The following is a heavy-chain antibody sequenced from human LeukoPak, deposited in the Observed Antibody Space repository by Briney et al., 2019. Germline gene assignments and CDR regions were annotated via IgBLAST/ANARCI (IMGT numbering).Heavy chain of an antibody. J-gene: IGHJ3*02. Sequence: SETLSLTCTVSGGSISSYYWSWIRQPPGKGLEWIGYIYYSGSTNYNPSLKSRVTISVDTSKNQFSLKLSSVTAADTAVYYCARIDCSSTSCCIGIWGQGTMVTVSS. D-gene: IGHD2-2*01. CDR1: GGSISSYY. CDR2: IYYSGST. V-gene: IGHV4-59*12. CDR3: ARIDCSSTSCCIGI.